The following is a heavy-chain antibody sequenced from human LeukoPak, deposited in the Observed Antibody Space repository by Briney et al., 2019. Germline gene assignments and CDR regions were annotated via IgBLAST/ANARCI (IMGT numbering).Heavy chain of an antibody. CDR3: AKAPANYVDTAMGTFDY. CDR2: ISGSGVST. D-gene: IGHD5-18*01. J-gene: IGHJ4*02. Sequence: GGSLRLSCAASGFTFSSYAMSWVRQAPGRGLEWVSAISGSGVSTYYADSVKGRFTISRDIFKNTLYLQMNSLRAEDTAVYYCAKAPANYVDTAMGTFDYWGQGTLVTVSS. V-gene: IGHV3-23*01. CDR1: GFTFSSYA.